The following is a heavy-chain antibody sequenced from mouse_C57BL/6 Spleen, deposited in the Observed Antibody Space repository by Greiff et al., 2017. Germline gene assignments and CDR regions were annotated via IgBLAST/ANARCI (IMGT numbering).Heavy chain of an antibody. CDR1: GFSLTSYG. CDR2: IWGDGST. CDR3: AKDEWDTMDY. J-gene: IGHJ4*01. D-gene: IGHD1-3*01. V-gene: IGHV2-3*01. Sequence: VQLVESGPGLGGPSQCLSITCTVSGFSLTSYGVSWVRQPPGKGREWLGVIWGDGSTNSHSALISRLSISKDNSKSQVFIKWNSLQTDDTATYYCAKDEWDTMDYWGQGTSVTVSA.